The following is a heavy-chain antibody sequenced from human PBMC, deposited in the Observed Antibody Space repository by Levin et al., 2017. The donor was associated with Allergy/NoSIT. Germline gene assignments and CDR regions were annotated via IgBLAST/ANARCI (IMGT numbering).Heavy chain of an antibody. D-gene: IGHD6-13*01. V-gene: IGHV3-30*18. CDR3: AKDLLELAGTLEPLDV. Sequence: GESLKISCEGEGGRGRREGREGGGEEGGKGLEWVAGISYDGSNKYYADSVKGRFTISRDNFKSTLYLQMNSLRAEDTAVYYCAKDLLELAGTLEPLDVWGQGTTVTVSS. J-gene: IGHJ6*02. CDR2: ISYDGSNK. CDR1: GGRGRREG.